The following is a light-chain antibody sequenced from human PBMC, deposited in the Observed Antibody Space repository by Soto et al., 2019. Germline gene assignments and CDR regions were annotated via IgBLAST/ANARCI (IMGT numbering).Light chain of an antibody. J-gene: IGKJ1*01. Sequence: DIQMTQSPSTLYASVGDRVTLTSRASQSISSWLAWYQQKRGKAPKLMIYKASSLESGVPSRFSGSGSATQFTLTISSLQPDDFATYDCQQYNSYWTFGQGTKVEIK. CDR3: QQYNSYWT. CDR1: QSISSW. V-gene: IGKV1-5*03. CDR2: KAS.